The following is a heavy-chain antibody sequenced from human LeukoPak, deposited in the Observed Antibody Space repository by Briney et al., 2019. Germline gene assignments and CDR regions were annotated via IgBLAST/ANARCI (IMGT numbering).Heavy chain of an antibody. V-gene: IGHV1-69*05. CDR3: ARDQSYYGSGSHHSWFDP. J-gene: IGHJ5*02. Sequence: SVKVSCKASGGTFSSYAIIWVRQAPGQGLEWMGRIIPIFGTANYAQKFQGRVTITTDESTSTAYMELSSLRSEDTAVYYCARDQSYYGSGSHHSWFDPWGQGTLVTVSS. D-gene: IGHD3-10*01. CDR2: IIPIFGTA. CDR1: GGTFSSYA.